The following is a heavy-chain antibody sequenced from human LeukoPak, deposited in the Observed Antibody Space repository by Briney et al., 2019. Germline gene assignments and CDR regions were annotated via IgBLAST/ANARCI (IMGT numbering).Heavy chain of an antibody. CDR3: AKVAVAGPEGAFDI. CDR2: ISSSSSLI. Sequence: GGPLRLSCATFGFTFSSYGMTWVRQAPGKGLEWVSSISSSSSLIYYADSVKGRFTISRDNSKNTLYLQMNSLRAEDTAVYYCAKVAVAGPEGAFDIWGRGTMVTVSS. V-gene: IGHV3-21*01. J-gene: IGHJ3*02. CDR1: GFTFSSYG. D-gene: IGHD6-19*01.